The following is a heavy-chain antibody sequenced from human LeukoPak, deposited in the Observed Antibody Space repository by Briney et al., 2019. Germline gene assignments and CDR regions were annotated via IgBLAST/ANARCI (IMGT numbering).Heavy chain of an antibody. J-gene: IGHJ4*02. CDR1: GYSINSGYY. V-gene: IGHV4-38-2*02. D-gene: IGHD5-18*01. Sequence: SETLFLTCTVSGYSINSGYYWGWIRQPPGKRLEWIGSIYSSGSTYYNPTLKSRLTISVDTSKNQISLNLTSVTAADAAVYYCARDTAGFDYWGQGTLVTVSS. CDR2: IYSSGST. CDR3: ARDTAGFDY.